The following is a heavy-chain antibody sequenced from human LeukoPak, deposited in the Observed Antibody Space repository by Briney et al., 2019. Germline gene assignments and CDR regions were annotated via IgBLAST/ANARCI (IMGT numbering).Heavy chain of an antibody. D-gene: IGHD2-2*01. CDR3: AREDRIVVVPAAMGDY. V-gene: IGHV1-18*01. CDR1: GYSENFYG. Sequence: GASVKVSCKTSGYSENFYGITWVRQVAGQGLEWMGWISAQHGQTEYAPNSQDRVTMTTDTYTNTAYMELRSLRSDDTAVYYCAREDRIVVVPAAMGDYWGQGTLVTVSS. CDR2: ISAQHGQT. J-gene: IGHJ4*02.